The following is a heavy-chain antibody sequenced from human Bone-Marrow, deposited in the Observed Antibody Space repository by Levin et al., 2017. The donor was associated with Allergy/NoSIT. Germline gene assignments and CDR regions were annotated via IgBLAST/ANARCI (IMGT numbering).Heavy chain of an antibody. CDR1: GFTFSGSG. V-gene: IGHV3-73*01. J-gene: IGHJ4*02. Sequence: GESLKISCATSGFTFSGSGIHWVRQASGKGPEWVGRIRSTSNKFATAYAASVTGRFTISRDDSKNTAFLHMISLKTEDTAVYYCTLDYYDSSAYYWVDFWGQGTLVTVSS. CDR2: IRSTSNKFAT. D-gene: IGHD3-22*01. CDR3: TLDYYDSSAYYWVDF.